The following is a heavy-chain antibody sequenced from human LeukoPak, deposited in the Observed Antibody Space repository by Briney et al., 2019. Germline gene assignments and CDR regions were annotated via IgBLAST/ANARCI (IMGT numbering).Heavy chain of an antibody. Sequence: GGSLRLSCAASGFTFGDYAMHWVRQAPGKGLEWVAVIWYDGSIKYYADSVKGRFTISRDNPKNTLYLQMNSLRAEDTAVYYCARVGSGSYFLDGFDIWGQGTMVTVSS. CDR3: ARVGSGSYFLDGFDI. V-gene: IGHV3-33*08. D-gene: IGHD1-26*01. CDR1: GFTFGDYA. CDR2: IWYDGSIK. J-gene: IGHJ3*02.